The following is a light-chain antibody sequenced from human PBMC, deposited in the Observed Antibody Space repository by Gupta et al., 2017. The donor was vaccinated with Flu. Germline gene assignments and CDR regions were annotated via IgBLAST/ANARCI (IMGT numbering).Light chain of an antibody. J-gene: IGLJ3*02. CDR2: EVN. CDR1: TSDVADYNY. CDR3: SAYTRRATLV. V-gene: IGLV2-14*01. Sequence: QSALTQPPSVSGSPGQSTPIPCTGTTSDVADYNYASWYQQHPGTAPRLIISEVNIRPSGVSNRFSGSKSDNSASLTISGLQAEDEADYYCSAYTRRATLVFGGGTKVTVL.